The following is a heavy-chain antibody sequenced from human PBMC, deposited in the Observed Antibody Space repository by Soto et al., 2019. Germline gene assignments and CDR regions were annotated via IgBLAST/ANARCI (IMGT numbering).Heavy chain of an antibody. J-gene: IGHJ5*02. D-gene: IGHD3-9*01. Sequence: SETLSLTFTVSGSDITTYYWSWLRQSPGKGLEWIGHIYDTGSTTYNPSLKSRVTISVDTSNKQFSLRLTSVTAADTAVYYCARCPIDHNWFDPWGQGTLVTVSS. V-gene: IGHV4-59*01. CDR2: IYDTGST. CDR1: GSDITTYY. CDR3: ARCPIDHNWFDP.